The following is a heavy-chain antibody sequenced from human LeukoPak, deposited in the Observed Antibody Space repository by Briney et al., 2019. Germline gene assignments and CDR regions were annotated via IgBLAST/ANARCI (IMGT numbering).Heavy chain of an antibody. CDR1: GFTFSDYY. V-gene: IGHV3-11*04. CDR3: AKTQYYYDSSGHYENYYFDY. J-gene: IGHJ4*02. CDR2: ISSSGSTI. D-gene: IGHD3-22*01. Sequence: GGSLRLSCAASGFTFSDYYMSWIRQAPGKGLEWVSYISSSGSTIYYADSVKGRFTISRDNAKNSLYLQMNSLRAEDTAVYYCAKTQYYYDSSGHYENYYFDYWGQGTLVTVSS.